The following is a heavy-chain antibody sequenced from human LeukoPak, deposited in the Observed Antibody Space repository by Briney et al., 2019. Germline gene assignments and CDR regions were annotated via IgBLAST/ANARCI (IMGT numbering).Heavy chain of an antibody. D-gene: IGHD4-23*01. Sequence: PGGSLRLSCAASGFTFSSYSMNWVRQAPGKGLEWVSSISSSSSYIYYADSVKGRFTISRDNAKNSLYLQMNSLRAEDTAVYYCASYFTVDDAFDIWGQGTMVTVSS. J-gene: IGHJ3*02. CDR2: ISSSSSYI. CDR3: ASYFTVDDAFDI. V-gene: IGHV3-21*01. CDR1: GFTFSSYS.